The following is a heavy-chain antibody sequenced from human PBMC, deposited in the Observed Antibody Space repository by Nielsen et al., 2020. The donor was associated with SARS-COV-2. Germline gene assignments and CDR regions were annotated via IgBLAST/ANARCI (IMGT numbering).Heavy chain of an antibody. V-gene: IGHV4-31*03. CDR3: AREVAAAGTSYYYYYGMDV. J-gene: IGHJ6*02. D-gene: IGHD6-13*01. Sequence: SETLSLTCTVSGGSISSGGYYWSWIRQHPGKGLEWIGYINYSGSTYYNPSLKSRVTISVDTSKNQFSLKLSSVTAADTAVYYCAREVAAAGTSYYYYYGMDVWGQGTTVTVSS. CDR1: GGSISSGGYY. CDR2: INYSGST.